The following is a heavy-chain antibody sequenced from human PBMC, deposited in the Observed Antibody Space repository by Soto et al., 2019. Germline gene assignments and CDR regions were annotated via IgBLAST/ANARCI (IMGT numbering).Heavy chain of an antibody. J-gene: IGHJ4*02. CDR1: GGTFSSYT. Sequence: QVQLVQSGAEVKKPGSSVKVSCKASGGTFSSYTISWVRQAPGQGLEWMGRIIPILGIANYAQKFQGRVTITADKSTSTAYMELSSLRSEDTAVYYCARDLVSRGPYPGMAVAVPIYYFDYWGQGTLVTVSS. CDR2: IIPILGIA. CDR3: ARDLVSRGPYPGMAVAVPIYYFDY. D-gene: IGHD6-19*01. V-gene: IGHV1-69*08.